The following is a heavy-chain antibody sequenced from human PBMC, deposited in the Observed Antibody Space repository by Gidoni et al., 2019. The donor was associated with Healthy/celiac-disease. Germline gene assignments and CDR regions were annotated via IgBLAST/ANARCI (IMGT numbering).Heavy chain of an antibody. J-gene: IGHJ2*01. CDR2: INWNGGST. V-gene: IGHV3-20*01. D-gene: IGHD3-9*01. Sequence: EVQLVESGGGVVRPGGSLRLSCAASGFTFDDYGMSWVRQAPGKGLECVSGINWNGGSTGYADSVKGRFTISRDNAKNSLYLQMNSLRAEDTALYHCARARADYDILTGYSSWYFDLWGRGTLVTVSS. CDR3: ARARADYDILTGYSSWYFDL. CDR1: GFTFDDYG.